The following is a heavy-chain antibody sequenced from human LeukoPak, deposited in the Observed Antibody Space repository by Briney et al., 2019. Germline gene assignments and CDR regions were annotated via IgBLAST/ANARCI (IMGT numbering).Heavy chain of an antibody. V-gene: IGHV4-59*01. Sequence: SETLSLTCTVSGGSISSYYWSWIRQPPGKGLEWIGYIYYSGSTNYNPSLKSRVTISVDTSKNQFSLKLSSVTAADTAVYYCARDLGPGDYFDYWGQGTLATVSS. CDR2: IYYSGST. CDR3: ARDLGPGDYFDY. J-gene: IGHJ4*02. CDR1: GGSISSYY. D-gene: IGHD3-10*01.